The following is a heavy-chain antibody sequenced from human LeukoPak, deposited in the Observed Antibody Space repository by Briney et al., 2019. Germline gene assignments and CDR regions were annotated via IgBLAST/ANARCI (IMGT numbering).Heavy chain of an antibody. J-gene: IGHJ4*02. V-gene: IGHV1-2*02. CDR3: ARTWPIAARRFAY. CDR1: VYTFTCYY. CDR2: INPNSGGT. Sequence: GASVTVSCTASVYTFTCYYMNWVRQAPGQGLEWMGWINPNSGGTNYAQKFQGRVTMTRDTSISTAYMELSRLRSDDTAVYYCARTWPIAARRFAYWGQGTLVTVSS. D-gene: IGHD6-6*01.